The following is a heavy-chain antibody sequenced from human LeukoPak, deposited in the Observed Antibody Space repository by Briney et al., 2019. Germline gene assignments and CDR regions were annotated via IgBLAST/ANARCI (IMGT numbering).Heavy chain of an antibody. D-gene: IGHD3-22*01. Sequence: GGSLRLSCAASGFTFSSYSMNWVRQAPGKGLEWVSSISSSSIYKYYADSVKGRFTISRDNAKKSLYLQMNSLRAEDTAVYCCARSRYDSSGYYGIIGNWGQGTLVTVSS. CDR2: ISSSSIYK. V-gene: IGHV3-21*01. J-gene: IGHJ4*02. CDR1: GFTFSSYS. CDR3: ARSRYDSSGYYGIIGN.